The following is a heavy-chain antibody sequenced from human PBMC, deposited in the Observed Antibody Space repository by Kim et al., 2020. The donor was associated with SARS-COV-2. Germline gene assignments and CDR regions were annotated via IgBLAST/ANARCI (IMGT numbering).Heavy chain of an antibody. V-gene: IGHV3-30*04. J-gene: IGHJ6*02. Sequence: GGSLRLSCAASGFTFSSYAMHWVRQAPGKGLEWVAVISYDGSNKYYADSVKGRFTISRDNSKNTLYLQMNSLRAEDTAVYYCARVYNGHTYYYYYYGMDVWGQGTTVTVSS. CDR1: GFTFSSYA. CDR2: ISYDGSNK. D-gene: IGHD2-8*01. CDR3: ARVYNGHTYYYYYYGMDV.